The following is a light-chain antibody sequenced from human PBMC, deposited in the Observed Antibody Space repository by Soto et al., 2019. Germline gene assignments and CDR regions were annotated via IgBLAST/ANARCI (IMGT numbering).Light chain of an antibody. Sequence: QSVLTQPPSASGTPGQRVTISCSGSSSNIGSNYVFWYQQLPGTAPKLLISRNNQRPSGVPDRFSGSKSGTSASLAISGLRSEDEADYYCAAWGDGLSGRLFGGGTQLTVL. V-gene: IGLV1-47*01. CDR2: RNN. CDR3: AAWGDGLSGRL. J-gene: IGLJ3*02. CDR1: SSNIGSNY.